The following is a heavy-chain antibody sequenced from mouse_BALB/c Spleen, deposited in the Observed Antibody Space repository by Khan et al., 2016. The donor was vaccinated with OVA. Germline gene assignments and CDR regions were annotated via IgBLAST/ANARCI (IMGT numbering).Heavy chain of an antibody. CDR3: TDGNYVGLFAY. CDR1: GYSFTSYW. V-gene: IGHV1-5*01. CDR2: IYPGNSDT. Sequence: MQLEESGTVLARPGASVKMSCKASGYSFTSYWMHWVKQRPGQGLEWIGAIYPGNSDTSYNQKFKGKAKLTAVTSASTAYMELSSLTNEDSAVYYCTDGNYVGLFAYWGQGTLVTVSA. J-gene: IGHJ3*01. D-gene: IGHD2-1*01.